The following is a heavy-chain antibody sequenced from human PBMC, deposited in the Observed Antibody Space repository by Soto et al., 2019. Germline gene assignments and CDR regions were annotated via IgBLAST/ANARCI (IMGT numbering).Heavy chain of an antibody. CDR2: IYSGGST. Sequence: GGSLRLSCAASGFTVSSNYMSWVRQAPGKGLEWVSVIYSGGSTYYADSVKGRFTISRHNSKNTLYLQMNSLRAEDTAVYYCASCIVGATTFAFDIWGQGTMVTVSS. CDR3: ASCIVGATTFAFDI. V-gene: IGHV3-53*04. J-gene: IGHJ3*02. CDR1: GFTVSSNY. D-gene: IGHD1-26*01.